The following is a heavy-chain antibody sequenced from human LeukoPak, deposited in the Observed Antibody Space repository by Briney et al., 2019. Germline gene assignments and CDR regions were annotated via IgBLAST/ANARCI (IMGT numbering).Heavy chain of an antibody. Sequence: SSQTLSFTCTVSGGSISSGDYYWSWIRQPPGKGLEWIGYIYYSGSTYYNPSLKSRVTISVDTSKNQFSLKLSSVTAADTAVYYCARVQSSGWYVDWFDPWGQGTLVTVSS. J-gene: IGHJ5*02. D-gene: IGHD6-19*01. CDR1: GGSISSGDYY. CDR2: IYYSGST. CDR3: ARVQSSGWYVDWFDP. V-gene: IGHV4-30-4*01.